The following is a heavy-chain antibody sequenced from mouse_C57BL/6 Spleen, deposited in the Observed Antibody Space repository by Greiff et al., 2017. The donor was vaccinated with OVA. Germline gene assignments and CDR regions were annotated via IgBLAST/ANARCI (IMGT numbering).Heavy chain of an antibody. CDR3: ARRYYSNYVFAY. V-gene: IGHV1-55*01. CDR1: GYTFTSYW. CDR2: IYPGSGST. J-gene: IGHJ3*01. Sequence: QVQLQQPGAELVKPGASVKMSCKASGYTFTSYWITWVKQRPGQGLEWIGDIYPGSGSTNYNEKFKSKATLTVDTSSSTAYMQLSSLTSEDSAVYDCARRYYSNYVFAYWGQGTLVTVSA. D-gene: IGHD2-5*01.